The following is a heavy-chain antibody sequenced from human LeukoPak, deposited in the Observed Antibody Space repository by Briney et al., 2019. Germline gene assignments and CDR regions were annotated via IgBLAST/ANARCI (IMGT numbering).Heavy chain of an antibody. V-gene: IGHV4-4*07. D-gene: IGHD3-22*01. CDR1: GGSISSYY. CDR2: IYTSGST. Sequence: KPSETLSLTCTVSGGSISSYYWSWIRQPAGKGLEWIGRIYTSGSTNYNPSLKSRVTMSVDTSKNQFSLKLSSVTAADTAVYYCASSRNYYDSSGYSSWGQGTLVTVSS. J-gene: IGHJ4*02. CDR3: ASSRNYYDSSGYSS.